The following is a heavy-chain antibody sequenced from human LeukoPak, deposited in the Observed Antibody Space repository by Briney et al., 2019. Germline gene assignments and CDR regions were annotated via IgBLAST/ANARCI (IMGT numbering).Heavy chain of an antibody. J-gene: IGHJ5*02. Sequence: SGGSLRLSCAASGFTVSSNYMSWVRQAPGKGLEWVSDIYRGGSTYYADSVKGRFTTSRDNSKKTLYLQKNSLRGEDAAASYYAKGGDRFGEGEIWFDPWGQGTLVTVSS. V-gene: IGHV3-66*01. CDR1: GFTVSSNY. D-gene: IGHD3-10*01. CDR2: IYRGGST. CDR3: AKGGDRFGEGEIWFDP.